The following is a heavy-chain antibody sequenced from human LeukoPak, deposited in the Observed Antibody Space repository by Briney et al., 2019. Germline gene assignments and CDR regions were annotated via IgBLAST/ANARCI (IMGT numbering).Heavy chain of an antibody. CDR2: ISSSSSTI. CDR1: GFTFSSYS. J-gene: IGHJ3*02. V-gene: IGHV3-48*04. CDR3: ARKTGTKSGAFDI. D-gene: IGHD1/OR15-1a*01. Sequence: GGSLRLSCAASGFTFSSYSMNWVRQAPGKGLEWVSYISSSSSTIYYADSVKGRFTISRDNAKNTLYLQMNSLRAEDTAVYYCARKTGTKSGAFDIWGQGTMVTVSS.